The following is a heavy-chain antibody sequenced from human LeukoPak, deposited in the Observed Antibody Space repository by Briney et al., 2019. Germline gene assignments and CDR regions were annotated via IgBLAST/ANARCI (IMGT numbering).Heavy chain of an antibody. CDR1: GFTFTNAW. CDR2: IKSKADGGAT. V-gene: IGHV3-15*01. Sequence: GGSLRLSCAASGFTFTNAWMSWVRQAPGKGLEWVGRIKSKADGGATDYAASVKGRFTISRDDSKNTLYLQMNSLKAEDTAIYYCTPALRRDGNNLPRHWGQGTLVTVSS. CDR3: TPALRRDGNNLPRH. J-gene: IGHJ1*01. D-gene: IGHD5-24*01.